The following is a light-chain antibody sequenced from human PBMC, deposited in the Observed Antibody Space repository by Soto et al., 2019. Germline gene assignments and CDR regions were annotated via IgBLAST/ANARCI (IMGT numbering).Light chain of an antibody. CDR1: QGISTY. Sequence: DIQMTQSPSTLSASVGDRVTITCRASQGISTYLAWYQQKPGKAPNLLIYTASTLQTGVPSRFSGRKSGTQFTLTIDSLQPEDFATYYCQQVKSYPRTFGGGTKVDIK. CDR3: QQVKSYPRT. J-gene: IGKJ4*01. CDR2: TAS. V-gene: IGKV1-9*01.